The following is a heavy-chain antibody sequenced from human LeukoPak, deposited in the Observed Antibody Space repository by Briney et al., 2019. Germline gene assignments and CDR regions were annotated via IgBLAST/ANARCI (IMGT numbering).Heavy chain of an antibody. CDR1: GGSISSYY. CDR2: IYYSGST. V-gene: IGHV4-59*08. J-gene: IGHJ4*02. CDR3: ARLGAGYDFWSGYYSGGIHYFDY. Sequence: PSETLSLTCTVSGGSISSYYWSWIRQPPGKGLEWIGYIYYSGSTNYNPSLKSRVTISVDTSKNQFSLKLSSVTAADTAVYYCARLGAGYDFWSGYYSGGIHYFDYWGQRTLVTVSS. D-gene: IGHD3-3*01.